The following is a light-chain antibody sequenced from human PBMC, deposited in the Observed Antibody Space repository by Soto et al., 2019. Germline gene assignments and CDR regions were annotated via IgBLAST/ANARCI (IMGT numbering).Light chain of an antibody. CDR2: EVS. Sequence: QSALTQPPSASGSPGQSVTISCTGTSSDVGGYNYVSWYQQHPGKAPKLMIYEVSKRPSGVPDRFSGSKSGNTASLTVSGLQAEDEADYYCSSYAGSNAFGTGTRSPS. CDR3: SSYAGSNA. V-gene: IGLV2-8*01. J-gene: IGLJ1*01. CDR1: SSDVGGYNY.